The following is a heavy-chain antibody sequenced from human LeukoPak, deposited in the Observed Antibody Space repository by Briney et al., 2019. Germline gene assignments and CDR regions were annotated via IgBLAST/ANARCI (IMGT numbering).Heavy chain of an antibody. Sequence: SETLSLTCVVFGDPMNNEWWSWVRQPPGKGLEWIGEIFHTGSTNYNPSLKSRVSMPVAKSTNRFSLTLTSVTAADTAAYYCTRDLGSHPGFWGQGTLVTVSS. CDR3: TRDLGSHPGF. CDR1: GDPMNNEW. J-gene: IGHJ4*02. CDR2: IFHTGST. V-gene: IGHV4-4*02. D-gene: IGHD6-13*01.